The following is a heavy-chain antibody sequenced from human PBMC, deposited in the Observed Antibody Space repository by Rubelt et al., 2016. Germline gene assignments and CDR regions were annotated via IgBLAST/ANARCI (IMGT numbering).Heavy chain of an antibody. CDR2: INHSGST. J-gene: IGHJ5*02. CDR1: GGSFSGYY. Sequence: QVQLQQWGAGLLKPSETLSLTCAVYGGSFSGYYWSWIRQPPGKGLEWIGEINHSGSTNYNPSLKIRVLISVDTSKNQFSLKLSSVTAADTAVYYCARELATTRPVGYNWFDPWGQGTLVTVSS. D-gene: IGHD5-12*01. V-gene: IGHV4-34*01. CDR3: ARELATTRPVGYNWFDP.